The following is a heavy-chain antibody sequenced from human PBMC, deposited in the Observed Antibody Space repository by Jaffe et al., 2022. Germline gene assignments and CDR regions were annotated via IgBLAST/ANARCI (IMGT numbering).Heavy chain of an antibody. CDR3: ARHDVSPGYCSSPSGLCGWFDP. J-gene: IGHJ5*02. CDR2: IYPGDSDT. CDR1: GYSFTSYW. Sequence: EVQLVQSGAEVKKPGESLKISCKASGYSFTSYWIGWVRQMPGKGLEWMGIIYPGDSDTKYSPSFQGQVTISADKSISTAYLQWSSLKASDTAMYYCARHDVSPGYCSSPSGLCGWFDPWGQGTLVTVSS. D-gene: IGHD2-2*03. V-gene: IGHV5-51*01.